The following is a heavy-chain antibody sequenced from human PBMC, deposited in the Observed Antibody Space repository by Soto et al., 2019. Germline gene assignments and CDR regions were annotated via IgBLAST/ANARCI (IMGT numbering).Heavy chain of an antibody. V-gene: IGHV1-69*06. CDR1: GGTFSTYA. CDR2: VIPPFNCA. J-gene: IGHJ6*02. D-gene: IGHD2-8*01. Sequence: QAQLVQPGAEVRKPRSSVKVSCDSSGGTFSTYAINWERQAPGQVLEWMGGVIPPFNCAAYAQKFKGRVKITADTPTSTAYMELSSLRSEDTPVYYCPRRANRGLDVWGQGTTVTVSS. CDR3: PRRANRGLDV.